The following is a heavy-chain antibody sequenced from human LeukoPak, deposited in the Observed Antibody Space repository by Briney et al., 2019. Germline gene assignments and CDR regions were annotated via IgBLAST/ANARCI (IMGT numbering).Heavy chain of an antibody. J-gene: IGHJ3*02. D-gene: IGHD5-18*01. V-gene: IGHV3-21*01. CDR3: ARVVDTPMVLYGAFDI. CDR2: ISSSSSYI. Sequence: GGSLRLSCAASGFTFSSYAMNWVRQAPGKGLEWVSFISSSSSYIHYADSVKGRFTISRDNAKNSLYLQMNSLRAEDTAVYYCARVVDTPMVLYGAFDIWGQGTMVTVSS. CDR1: GFTFSSYA.